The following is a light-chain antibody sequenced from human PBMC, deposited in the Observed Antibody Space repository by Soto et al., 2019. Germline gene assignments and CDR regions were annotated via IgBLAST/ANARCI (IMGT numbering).Light chain of an antibody. CDR1: SGHSTYA. CDR3: QTWGTGIV. J-gene: IGLJ2*01. V-gene: IGLV4-69*01. CDR2: VNSDGSH. Sequence: QSVLTQSPSASASLGASVRRTCTLSSGHSTYAIAWHQQQPEKGPRYLMKVNSDGSHTKADGIPDRFSGSSSGAERYLTISSLQYEDEADYYCQTWGTGIVFGGGTKLTVL.